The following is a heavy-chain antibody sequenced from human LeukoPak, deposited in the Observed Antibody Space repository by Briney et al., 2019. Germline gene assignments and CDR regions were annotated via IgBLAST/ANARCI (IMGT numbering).Heavy chain of an antibody. CDR3: ARGAYYYED. D-gene: IGHD3-22*01. CDR1: GFTFSSHS. J-gene: IGHJ4*02. V-gene: IGHV3-48*01. Sequence: GGSLRLSCAASGFTFSSHSMNWVRQAPGKGLEWVSYISSSSSTIYYADSVKGRFTISRDNAKDSLYLQMNSLRAEDTAVYYCARGAYYYEDWGQGTLITVSS. CDR2: ISSSSSTI.